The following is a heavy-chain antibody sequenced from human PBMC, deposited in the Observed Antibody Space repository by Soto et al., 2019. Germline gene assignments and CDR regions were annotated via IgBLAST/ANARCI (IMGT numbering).Heavy chain of an antibody. CDR3: ARAGDSSGPVALGY. D-gene: IGHD6-19*01. V-gene: IGHV4-30-2*01. CDR2: IYHSGST. CDR1: GGSISSGGSS. Sequence: LSLTCAVSGGSISSGGSSWSWIRQPPGKGLEWIGYIYHSGSTYYNPSLKSRVTISVDRSKNQFSLKLSSVTAADTAVYYCARAGDSSGPVALGYWGQGTLATVSS. J-gene: IGHJ4*02.